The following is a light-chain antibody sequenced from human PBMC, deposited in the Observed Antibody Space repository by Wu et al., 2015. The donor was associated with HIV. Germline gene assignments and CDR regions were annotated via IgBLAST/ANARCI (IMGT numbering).Light chain of an antibody. Sequence: EIVLTQSPATLSLSPGERATLSCRASQSVSSYLAWYQQKPGQAPRLLIYGASTRATDIPARFSGSGSGTQFTLTISSLQSEDFAVYYCQQYNNWPITFGQGTRLDIK. J-gene: IGKJ5*01. CDR3: QQYNNWPIT. V-gene: IGKV3-15*01. CDR2: GAS. CDR1: QSVSSY.